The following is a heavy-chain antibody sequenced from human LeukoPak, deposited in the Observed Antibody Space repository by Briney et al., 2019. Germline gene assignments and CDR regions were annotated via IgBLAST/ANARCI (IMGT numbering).Heavy chain of an antibody. CDR1: GLIFSNYG. Sequence: GGSLRLSCAASGLIFSNYGMHWVRQAPGKRLEWVAVIWNDGSETFHADSVKGRFRIARDNSKNTLYLQMNSLRAEDTAVYFCARDLGRAWYGPPDYWGQGTLVTVSS. J-gene: IGHJ4*02. CDR2: IWNDGSET. V-gene: IGHV3-33*01. CDR3: ARDLGRAWYGPPDY. D-gene: IGHD3-16*01.